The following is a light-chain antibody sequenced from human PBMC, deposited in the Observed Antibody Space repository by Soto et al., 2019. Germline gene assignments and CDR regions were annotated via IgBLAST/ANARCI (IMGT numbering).Light chain of an antibody. V-gene: IGKV3-20*01. CDR2: GAS. CDR3: HQYGSSPYT. CDR1: QSVSSSY. Sequence: EIVLTQSPGTLSLSPGERATLSCRASQSVSSSYLAWYQHKPGQAPRLLIYGASGRATGIPDRFSGSGSGTDFTLTINRLELEDFAVYYCHQYGSSPYTFGQGTKLEI. J-gene: IGKJ2*01.